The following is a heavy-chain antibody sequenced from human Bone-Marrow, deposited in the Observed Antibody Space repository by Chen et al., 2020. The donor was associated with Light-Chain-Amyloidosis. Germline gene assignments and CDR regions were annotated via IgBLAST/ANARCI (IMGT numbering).Heavy chain of an antibody. CDR3: AKVWYASGTYFEN. D-gene: IGHD1-26*01. V-gene: IGHV3-23*01. CDR1: GFTFHTYA. J-gene: IGHJ4*02. CDR2: ISSGGGST. Sequence: LESGGGLIQPGGSLRLSCAASGFTFHTYALSWVRQAPGKGLEWVSAISSGGGSTYYADSVNGRFTISRDNSRNTLYLQMNSLRVEDTAVYYCAKVWYASGTYFENWGQGTLVTVSS.